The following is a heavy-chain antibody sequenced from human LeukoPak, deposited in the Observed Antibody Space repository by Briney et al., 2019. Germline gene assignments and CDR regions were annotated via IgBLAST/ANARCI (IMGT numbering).Heavy chain of an antibody. CDR2: ISAYNGNT. CDR1: GYTFTSYG. D-gene: IGHD3-3*01. CDR3: ACGTYYDFWSGYYGYYFDY. Sequence: ASVKVSCKASGYTFTSYGISWVRQAPGQGLEWMGWISAYNGNTNYAQKLQGRVTMTTDTSTSTAYMELRSLRSDDTAVYYCACGTYYDFWSGYYGYYFDYWGQGTLVTVSS. V-gene: IGHV1-18*01. J-gene: IGHJ4*02.